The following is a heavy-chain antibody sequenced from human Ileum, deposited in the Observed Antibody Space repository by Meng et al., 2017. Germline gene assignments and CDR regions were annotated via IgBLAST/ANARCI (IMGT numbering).Heavy chain of an antibody. CDR2: MNLGGSP. Sequence: QGRLQGVGHGLGGPSGTPSLTCACSGRSISSSDWWSWVRQPPGKGLEWIAEMNLGGSPNYNPSLKSRVTMSVDKSNDHLSLQLTSVTAADTAVYYCAHIFDSWGQGTLVTVSS. V-gene: IGHV4-4*02. CDR1: GRSISSSDW. CDR3: AHIFDS. J-gene: IGHJ4*02.